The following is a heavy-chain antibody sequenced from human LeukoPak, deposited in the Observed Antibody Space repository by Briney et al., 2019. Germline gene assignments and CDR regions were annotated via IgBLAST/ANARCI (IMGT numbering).Heavy chain of an antibody. J-gene: IGHJ4*02. CDR3: AGHHPRNTVDF. CDR2: ISDIGSI. Sequence: TSETLSLTCTVSGGSISSYYWSWIRQPPGKGLEWIAYISDIGSINYNPSLKSRVIISLDTSKNQFSLKLSSVTAVDTAVYYCAGHHPRNTVDFWGQGTLVTVSS. D-gene: IGHD2-8*02. CDR1: GGSISSYY. V-gene: IGHV4-59*08.